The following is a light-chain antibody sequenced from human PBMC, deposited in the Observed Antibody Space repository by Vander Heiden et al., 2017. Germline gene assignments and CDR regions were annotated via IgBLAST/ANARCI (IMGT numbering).Light chain of an antibody. V-gene: IGLV2-11*01. CDR1: SSDVGGYNY. J-gene: IGLJ1*01. CDR3: CSYAGSYTDV. CDR2: DVS. Sequence: ALTQPRSVSGSPGQSVTISCTGTSSDVGGYNYVSWYQQHPGKAPKLMIYDVSKRPSGVPDRFSGSKSGNTASLTISGLQAEDEADYYCCSYAGSYTDVFGTGTKVTVL.